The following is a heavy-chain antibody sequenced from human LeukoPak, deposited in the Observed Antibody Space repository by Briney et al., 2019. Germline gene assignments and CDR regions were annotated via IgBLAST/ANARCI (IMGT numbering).Heavy chain of an antibody. CDR1: GYTFTGYY. CDR3: AREPYYYDSSEDY. J-gene: IGHJ4*02. D-gene: IGHD3-22*01. Sequence: ASVKVSCKASGYTFTGYYMHWVRQAPGQGLEWMGWINPNSGGTNYAQKFQGRVTMTRDTSISTAYMEPSRLRSDDTAVYYCAREPYYYDSSEDYWGQGTLVTVSS. CDR2: INPNSGGT. V-gene: IGHV1-2*02.